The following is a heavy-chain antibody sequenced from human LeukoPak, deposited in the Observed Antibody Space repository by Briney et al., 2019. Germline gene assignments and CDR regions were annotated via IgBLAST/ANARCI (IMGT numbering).Heavy chain of an antibody. J-gene: IGHJ4*02. CDR3: ARQGGYTYGYPFDY. Sequence: SETLSLTCTVSDGSISSYYWSWIRQPPGKGLEWIGYIYYSGSTNYNPSLKSRVTISVDTSKNQFSLKLSSVTAADTAVYYCARQGGYTYGYPFDYWGQGTLVTVSS. V-gene: IGHV4-59*08. CDR2: IYYSGST. D-gene: IGHD5-18*01. CDR1: DGSISSYY.